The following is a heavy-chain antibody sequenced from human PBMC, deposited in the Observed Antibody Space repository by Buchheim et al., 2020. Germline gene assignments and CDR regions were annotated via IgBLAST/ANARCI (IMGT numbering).Heavy chain of an antibody. CDR2: IYYTGTT. Sequence: QVQLQESGPGLVKSSETLSLTCSVSSGSISSYYWNWIRQPPGKGLEWIGHIYYTGTTRYNPSLKSRLSISVDTSSNQFSLTLTSVTAADTAIYYCAAGDYWSHPENWFDPWGQGAL. CDR1: SGSISSYY. D-gene: IGHD3-3*01. CDR3: AAGDYWSHPENWFDP. J-gene: IGHJ5*02. V-gene: IGHV4-59*12.